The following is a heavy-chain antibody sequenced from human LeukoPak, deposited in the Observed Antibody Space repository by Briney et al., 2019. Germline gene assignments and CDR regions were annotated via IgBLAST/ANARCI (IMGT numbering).Heavy chain of an antibody. Sequence: ASVKVSCRASGYTFTDYYMHWVRQAPGQGLEWMGWINPNSGGTNYAQKFQGRVTLTRDTSISTAYMELSRLRSDDTAVYYCARRGSYLGFDYWGHGTLVTVSS. CDR2: INPNSGGT. V-gene: IGHV1-2*02. D-gene: IGHD1-26*01. J-gene: IGHJ4*01. CDR1: GYTFTDYY. CDR3: ARRGSYLGFDY.